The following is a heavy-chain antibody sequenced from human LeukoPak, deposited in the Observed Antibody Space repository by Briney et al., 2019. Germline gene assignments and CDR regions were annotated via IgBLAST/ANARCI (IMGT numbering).Heavy chain of an antibody. CDR1: GFSFSSYG. CDR3: ATLPYYYDSSGSYYFDY. D-gene: IGHD3-22*01. J-gene: IGHJ4*02. CDR2: IRYDGSNK. V-gene: IGHV3-30*02. Sequence: GGSLRLSCAASGFSFSSYGTHWVRQAPGKGLEWVAFIRYDGSNKYYADSVKGRFTISRDNSKNTLYLQMNSLRVEDTAVYYCATLPYYYDSSGSYYFDYWGQGTLVTVSS.